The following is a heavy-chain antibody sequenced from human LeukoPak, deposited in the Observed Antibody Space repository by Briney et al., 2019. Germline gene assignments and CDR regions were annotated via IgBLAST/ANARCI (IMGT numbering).Heavy chain of an antibody. V-gene: IGHV3-74*01. J-gene: IGHJ6*02. CDR2: INSDGSST. CDR3: ARDRRSDSSGWYEHYCGMDV. D-gene: IGHD6-19*01. Sequence: GGSLRLSCAASGFTFSHYWMHWVRQAPGKGLVWVSRINSDGSSTTYADSVKGRFTISRDNSKNTLYLQMNSLRVEDTAVYYCARDRRSDSSGWYEHYCGMDVWGQGTTVTVSS. CDR1: GFTFSHYW.